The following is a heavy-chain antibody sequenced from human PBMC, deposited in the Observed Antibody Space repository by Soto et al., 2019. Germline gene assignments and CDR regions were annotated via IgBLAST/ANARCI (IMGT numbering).Heavy chain of an antibody. CDR1: GGTFSSYA. Sequence: SVKVSCKASGGTFSSYAISWVRQAPGQGLEWMGGIIPIFGTANYAQKFQGRVTITADESTSTAYMELSSLRSEDTAVYYCARERVWPHTVTQGRFDYWGQGTLVTVSS. CDR2: IIPIFGTA. V-gene: IGHV1-69*13. D-gene: IGHD3-16*01. CDR3: ARERVWPHTVTQGRFDY. J-gene: IGHJ4*02.